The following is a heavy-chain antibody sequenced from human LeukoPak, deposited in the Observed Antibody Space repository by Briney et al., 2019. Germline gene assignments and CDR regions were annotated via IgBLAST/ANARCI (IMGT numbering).Heavy chain of an antibody. CDR1: GFTFSSYE. CDR3: ARDGSSTSCLDY. V-gene: IGHV3-48*03. Sequence: GGSLRLSCAASGFTFSSYEMNWVRQAPGKGLEWVSYISSSGSTIYYADSVKGRFTISRDNAKNSLYLQMNSLRAEDTAVYYCARDGSSTSCLDYWGRGTLVTVSS. D-gene: IGHD2-2*01. CDR2: ISSSGSTI. J-gene: IGHJ4*02.